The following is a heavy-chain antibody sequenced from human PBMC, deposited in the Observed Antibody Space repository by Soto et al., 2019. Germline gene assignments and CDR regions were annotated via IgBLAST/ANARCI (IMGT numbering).Heavy chain of an antibody. V-gene: IGHV1-46*01. J-gene: IGHJ4*02. Sequence: GASVKVSCKASGYTFTSYYMHWVRQAPGQGLEWMGIINPSGGSTSYAQKFQGRVTMTRDTSTSTAYMELRSLRSDDTAVYYCARINDYKAGVLLWFGELLYYFDYWGQGTLVTVSS. CDR3: ARINDYKAGVLLWFGELLYYFDY. D-gene: IGHD3-10*01. CDR2: INPSGGST. CDR1: GYTFTSYY.